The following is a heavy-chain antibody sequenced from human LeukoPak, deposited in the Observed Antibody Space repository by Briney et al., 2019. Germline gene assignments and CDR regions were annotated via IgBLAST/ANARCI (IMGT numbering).Heavy chain of an antibody. D-gene: IGHD3-22*01. J-gene: IGHJ4*02. CDR1: GFTFSSYW. Sequence: GGSLRLSCAASGFTFSSYWMHWVRQAPGKGLVWVSRINSDGSSTTYADSVKGRFTISRDNGKNTLYLQMNSLRAEDTAMYYCVRQYSYDSSGYYPWDYWGQGTLVAVSS. CDR2: INSDGSST. V-gene: IGHV3-74*01. CDR3: VRQYSYDSSGYYPWDY.